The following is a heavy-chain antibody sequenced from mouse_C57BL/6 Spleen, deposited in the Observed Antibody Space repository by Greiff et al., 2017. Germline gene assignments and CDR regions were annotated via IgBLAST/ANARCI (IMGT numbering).Heavy chain of an antibody. D-gene: IGHD2-2*01. V-gene: IGHV3-6*01. CDR3: AREVTTTGGFAY. CDR2: ISYDGSN. CDR1: GYSITSGYY. Sequence: ESGPGLVKPSQSLSLTCSVTGYSITSGYYWNWIRQFPGNKLEWMGYISYDGSNNYNPSLKNRISITRDTSKNQFFLKLNSVTTEDTATYYCAREVTTTGGFAYWGQGTLVTVSA. J-gene: IGHJ3*01.